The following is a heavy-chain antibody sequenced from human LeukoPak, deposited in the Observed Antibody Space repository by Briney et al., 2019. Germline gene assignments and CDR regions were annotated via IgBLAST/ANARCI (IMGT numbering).Heavy chain of an antibody. V-gene: IGHV3-23*01. CDR2: ISGSGGST. CDR3: AKGSGWYSGYFDY. J-gene: IGHJ4*02. CDR1: GFTFSSYA. Sequence: GGSLRLSCAASGFTFSSYAMSWVRQAPGKGLEWVSAISGSGGSTYYADSVKGRFTISRDNSKNTLYLQMSSLRAEDTAVYYCAKGSGWYSGYFDYWGQGTLVTVSS. D-gene: IGHD6-19*01.